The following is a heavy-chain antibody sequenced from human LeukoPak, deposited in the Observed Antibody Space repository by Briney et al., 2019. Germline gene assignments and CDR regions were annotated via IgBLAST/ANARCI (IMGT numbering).Heavy chain of an antibody. Sequence: ASVKVSCKASGYTFTGYYMHWVRQAPGQGLEWMGWINPNSGGTNYAQKFRGRVTITRNTSISTAYMELSSLRSEDTAVYYCARGPIRVHNWNREQFDYWGQGTLVTVSS. J-gene: IGHJ4*02. V-gene: IGHV1-2*02. D-gene: IGHD1-20*01. CDR3: ARGPIRVHNWNREQFDY. CDR1: GYTFTGYY. CDR2: INPNSGGT.